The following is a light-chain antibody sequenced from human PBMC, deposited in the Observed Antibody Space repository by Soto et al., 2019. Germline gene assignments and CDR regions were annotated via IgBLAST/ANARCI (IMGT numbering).Light chain of an antibody. CDR1: QSVNGN. J-gene: IGKJ1*01. V-gene: IGKV3D-15*01. Sequence: EIAMTQSRATLSVSPGERATLACRASQSVNGNLAWYQQKPGQAPRLLIYGASTRATGIPARFSGSGSGTEFTLTISSLQSEDFAVYYCQQYNNWPPTFGQGTKVEIK. CDR3: QQYNNWPPT. CDR2: GAS.